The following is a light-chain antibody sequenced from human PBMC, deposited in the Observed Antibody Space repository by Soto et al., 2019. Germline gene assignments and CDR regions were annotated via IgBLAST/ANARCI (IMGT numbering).Light chain of an antibody. J-gene: IGKJ1*01. CDR3: QQSYSTPWT. CDR1: QDISNY. Sequence: DIQMTQSPSSLSASVGDRVSITCQASQDISNYLNWYQQKPGKAPKLLIYDASNLETGVPSRFSGSGSGTDFTFTISSLQPEDIATYYCQQSYSTPWTFGQGTKVDSK. CDR2: DAS. V-gene: IGKV1-33*01.